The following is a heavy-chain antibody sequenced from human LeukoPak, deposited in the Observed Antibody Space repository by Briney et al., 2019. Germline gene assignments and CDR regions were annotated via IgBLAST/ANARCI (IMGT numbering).Heavy chain of an antibody. CDR1: GGTFISYA. Sequence: ASVKVSCKASGGTFISYAISWVRQAPGQRLEWMGRIIPIFGTANYAQKFQGRVTITTDESTSTAYMELSSLRSEDTAVYYCARDQIAVAGNAFDIWGQGTMVTVSS. J-gene: IGHJ3*02. D-gene: IGHD6-19*01. CDR2: IIPIFGTA. V-gene: IGHV1-69*05. CDR3: ARDQIAVAGNAFDI.